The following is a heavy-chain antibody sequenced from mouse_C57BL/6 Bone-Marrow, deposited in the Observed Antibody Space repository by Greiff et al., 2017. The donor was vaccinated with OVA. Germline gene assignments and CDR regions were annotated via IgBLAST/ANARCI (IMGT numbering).Heavy chain of an antibody. CDR2: ISGGGGNT. CDR3: ARHGLWLPRYYAMDY. V-gene: IGHV5-9*01. J-gene: IGHJ4*01. Sequence: EVKLVESGGGLVKPGGSLKLSCAASGFTFSSYTMSWVRQTPEKRLEWVATISGGGGNTYYPDSVKGRFTISRDNAKNTLYLQMSSLRSEDTALYYCARHGLWLPRYYAMDYWGQGTSVTVSS. CDR1: GFTFSSYT. D-gene: IGHD2-2*01.